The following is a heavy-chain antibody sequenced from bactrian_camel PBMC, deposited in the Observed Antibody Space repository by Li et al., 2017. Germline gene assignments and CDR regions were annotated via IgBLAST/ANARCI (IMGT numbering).Heavy chain of an antibody. CDR1: AYTGGPFY. J-gene: IGHJ6*01. Sequence: QVQLVESGGGSVQAGGSLRLSCAASAYTGGPFYMAYFRQAPGKEREGVATITTGTGNTDYADSVKGRFIISKDNTKNTLYLQMNSLKPEDTAMYYCAASSTWYCLTTPTSFDFWGQGTQVTVSS. V-gene: IGHV3S28*01. D-gene: IGHD6*01. CDR2: ITTGTGNT. CDR3: AASSTWYCLTTPTSFDF.